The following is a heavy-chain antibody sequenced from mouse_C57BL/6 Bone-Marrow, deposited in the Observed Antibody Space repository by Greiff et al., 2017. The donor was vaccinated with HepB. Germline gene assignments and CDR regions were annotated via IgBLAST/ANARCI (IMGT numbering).Heavy chain of an antibody. CDR3: ARAGYFDV. Sequence: VQLKQSGPGMVKPSQSLSLTCTVTGYSITSGYDWHWIRHFPGNKLEWMGYISYSGSTNYNPSLKSRISITHDTSKNHFFLKLNSVTTEDTATYYCARAGYFDVWGTGTTVTVSS. V-gene: IGHV3-1*01. CDR2: ISYSGST. J-gene: IGHJ1*03. CDR1: GYSITSGYD.